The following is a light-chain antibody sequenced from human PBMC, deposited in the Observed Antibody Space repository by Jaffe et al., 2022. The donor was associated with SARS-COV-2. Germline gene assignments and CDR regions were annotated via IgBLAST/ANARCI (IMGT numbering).Light chain of an antibody. Sequence: QSVLTQPPSASGTPGQRVTISCSGSTSNIGSNAVNWYQQLPGTAPKLLIYTNNQRPSGVPDRFSGSKSGTSASLAISGLQSEDEADYYCASWDDSLKSHIFGTGTKVTVL. CDR1: TSNIGSNA. CDR2: TNN. V-gene: IGLV1-44*01. J-gene: IGLJ1*01. CDR3: ASWDDSLKSHI.